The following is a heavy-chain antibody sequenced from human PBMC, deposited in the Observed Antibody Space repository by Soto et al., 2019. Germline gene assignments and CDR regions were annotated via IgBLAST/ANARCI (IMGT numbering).Heavy chain of an antibody. CDR1: GFTISNNY. CDR3: ASWVIALGGTGYFRH. D-gene: IGHD6-19*01. CDR2: IYSIGPT. J-gene: IGHJ1*01. Sequence: PGGSLRLSCAASGFTISNNYMNWVRQAPGKGLEWVSVIYSIGPTYYADSVKGRFTISRDNSKNTLYLQMNSLRAEDTAVYYCASWVIALGGTGYFRHWGQGTLVTVSS. V-gene: IGHV3-53*01.